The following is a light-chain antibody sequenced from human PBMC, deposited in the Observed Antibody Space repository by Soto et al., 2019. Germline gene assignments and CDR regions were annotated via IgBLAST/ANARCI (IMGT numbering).Light chain of an antibody. CDR3: QQYNDRPPWT. Sequence: EIEMTQSPATLSVSPGERATLSCRASQSVGGNLAWYQQKPGQAPSLLIYGVSTRATGTPARFSGRGSGIEFTLTISSLQSEDSAVYYCQQYNDRPPWTFGQGTKVEIK. CDR1: QSVGGN. V-gene: IGKV3-15*01. J-gene: IGKJ1*01. CDR2: GVS.